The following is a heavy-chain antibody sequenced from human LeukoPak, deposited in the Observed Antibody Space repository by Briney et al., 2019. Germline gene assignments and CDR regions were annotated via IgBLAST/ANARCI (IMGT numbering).Heavy chain of an antibody. J-gene: IGHJ4*02. V-gene: IGHV3-23*01. D-gene: IGHD3-22*01. CDR1: GFTFSNAW. CDR2: ISGSGGST. Sequence: PGGSLRLSCAASGFTFSNAWMSWVRQAPGKGLEWVSAISGSGGSTYYADSVKGRFTIPRDNSKNTLYLQMNSLRAEDTAVYYCAKQTYYYDSSGETFDYWGQGTLVTVSS. CDR3: AKQTYYYDSSGETFDY.